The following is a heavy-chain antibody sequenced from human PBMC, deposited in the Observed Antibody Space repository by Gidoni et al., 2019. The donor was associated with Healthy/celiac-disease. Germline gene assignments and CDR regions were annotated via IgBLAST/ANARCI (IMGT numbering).Heavy chain of an antibody. J-gene: IGHJ4*02. V-gene: IGHV1-69*01. Sequence: QVQLVQSGDVVKKPGSSVKVSCKASGGTFSSYAISWVRQAPGQGLEWMGGIIPIFGTANDAQKFQGRVTITADESTSTAYMELSSLRSEDTAVYYCARESGGYDSSGYFDYWGQGTLITVSS. CDR1: GGTFSSYA. D-gene: IGHD3-22*01. CDR2: IIPIFGTA. CDR3: ARESGGYDSSGYFDY.